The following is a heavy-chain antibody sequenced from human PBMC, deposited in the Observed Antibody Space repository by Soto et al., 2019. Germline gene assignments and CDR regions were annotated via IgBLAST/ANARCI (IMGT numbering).Heavy chain of an antibody. CDR2: IYHSGSA. CDR1: GDSVSSRFW. D-gene: IGHD6-13*01. Sequence: QVELQESGPGLLKPSGTLSLTCAVSGDSVSSRFWWSWVRQSPGKGLEWIGEIYHSGSANYNPSLKSRVTMSVDNSKNQFSLKLNSVTAADTAVYYCARYNEASGTYDFDYWGQGTLVTVSS. CDR3: ARYNEASGTYDFDY. V-gene: IGHV4-4*02. J-gene: IGHJ4*02.